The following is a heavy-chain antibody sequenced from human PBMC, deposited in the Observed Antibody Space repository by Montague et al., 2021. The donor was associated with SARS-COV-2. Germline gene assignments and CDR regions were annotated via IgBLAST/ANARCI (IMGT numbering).Heavy chain of an antibody. CDR2: TNYSGST. Sequence: SETLSLTCTVSGGSISSYYWSWIRQPPGKGLEWIGYTNYSGSTNYNPSLKSRVTILVDMSKNQFSLKLSSVTAGDTAVYYCARGMGGSYLYYFDDWGQGTLVTVSS. CDR1: GGSISSYY. V-gene: IGHV4-59*01. D-gene: IGHD1-26*01. CDR3: ARGMGGSYLYYFDD. J-gene: IGHJ4*02.